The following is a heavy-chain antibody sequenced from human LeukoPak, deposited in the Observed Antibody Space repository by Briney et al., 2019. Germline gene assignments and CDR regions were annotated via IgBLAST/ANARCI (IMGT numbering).Heavy chain of an antibody. J-gene: IGHJ6*02. CDR2: IYYSGST. V-gene: IGHV4-39*07. CDR1: GGSTSDSSYY. CDR3: ASGRYQFDSSSYEDYYYYHGMDV. D-gene: IGHD3-22*01. Sequence: SETLSLTCTVSGGSTSDSSYYWGWIRQPPGKGLEWIGSIYYSGSTCYNPSLKSRVTISVDTSKNQFSLKLSSVTAADTAIYYCASGRYQFDSSSYEDYYYYHGMDVWGQGTTVIVSS.